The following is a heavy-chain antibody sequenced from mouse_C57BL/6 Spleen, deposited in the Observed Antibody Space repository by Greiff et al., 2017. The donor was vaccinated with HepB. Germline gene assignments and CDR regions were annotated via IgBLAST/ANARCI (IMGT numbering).Heavy chain of an antibody. CDR1: GYTFTDYE. V-gene: IGHV1-15*01. J-gene: IGHJ4*01. CDR2: IDPETGGT. D-gene: IGHD1-1*01. CDR3: TRRGKVGMDY. Sequence: QVQLQQSGAELVRPGASVTLSCKASGYTFTDYEMHWVKQTPVHGLEWIGAIDPETGGTAYNQKFKGKAILTADKSSSTAYMELRSLTYEDSAVYYCTRRGKVGMDYWGQGTSVTVSS.